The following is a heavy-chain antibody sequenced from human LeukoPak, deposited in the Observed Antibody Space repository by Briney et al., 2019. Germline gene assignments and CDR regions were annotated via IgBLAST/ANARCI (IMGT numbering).Heavy chain of an antibody. CDR1: GGSVSSSFYY. Sequence: SETLSLTCTVSGGSVSSSFYYWGWIRQPPGKGLEWIGSLYYSGSTHYNPSLKSRVTMSVDTSKNQFSLNLSSVTAADTAVFFCASAATFSADYWGQGTLVTVSS. CDR2: LYYSGST. CDR3: ASAATFSADY. V-gene: IGHV4-39*01. J-gene: IGHJ4*02. D-gene: IGHD2-15*01.